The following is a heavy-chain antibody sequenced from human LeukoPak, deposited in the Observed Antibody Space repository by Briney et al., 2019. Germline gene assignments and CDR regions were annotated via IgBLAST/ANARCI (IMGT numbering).Heavy chain of an antibody. V-gene: IGHV3-23*01. J-gene: IGHJ3*02. CDR2: ISGSGGST. CDR3: AKESLPAFDI. CDR1: GFTFHDYA. Sequence: PGGSLRLSCAASGFTFHDYAMHWVRQAPGKGLEWVSAISGSGGSTYYADSVKGRFTISRDNSKNTLYLQMNSLRAEDTAVYYCAKESLPAFDIWGQGTMVTVSS.